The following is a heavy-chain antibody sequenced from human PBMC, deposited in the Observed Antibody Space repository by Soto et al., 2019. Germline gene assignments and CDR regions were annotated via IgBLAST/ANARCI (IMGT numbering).Heavy chain of an antibody. D-gene: IGHD3-16*01. V-gene: IGHV1-2*02. J-gene: IGHJ5*02. CDR2: INPNSGAT. CDR1: GYTFTGYF. CDR3: ARGGGTTLAPLP. Sequence: QVQLLQSGAEVKKPGASVKVSCKASGYTFTGYFMHWVRQAPGEGLEWMGWINPNSGATKYAAKFQGRVTMTRDTSNRTAYLELSRLTSDDTAIYYCARGGGTTLAPLPWGQGTPVTVSS.